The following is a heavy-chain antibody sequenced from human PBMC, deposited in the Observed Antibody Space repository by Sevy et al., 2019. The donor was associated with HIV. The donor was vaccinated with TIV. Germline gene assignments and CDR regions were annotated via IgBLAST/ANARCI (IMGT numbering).Heavy chain of an antibody. D-gene: IGHD1-26*01. CDR2: IYSGGST. CDR1: GFTVSSNY. CDR3: ARDRRVGYWYFDL. V-gene: IGHV3-53*01. J-gene: IGHJ2*01. Sequence: GGSLRLSCAASGFTVSSNYMSWVRQAPGKGLEWVSVIYSGGSTYYADSVKGRFTISRDNSKNTLYLQMNSLRAEDTAVYYCARDRRVGYWYFDLWGRCTLVTVSS.